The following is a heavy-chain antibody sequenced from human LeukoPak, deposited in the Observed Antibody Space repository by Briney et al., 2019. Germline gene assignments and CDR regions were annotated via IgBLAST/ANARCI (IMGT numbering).Heavy chain of an antibody. J-gene: IGHJ4*02. CDR1: GFTVSSKY. CDR3: AGGRGSYYDTTGGLDY. Sequence: GGSLRLSCAASGFTVSSKYMTWVRQAPGKGLEWVSVIYSGGSTFYADSVRGRFTISRDSSKNTVYLQMSSLRAEDTAVYYCAGGRGSYYDTTGGLDYWGQGTLVTVSS. V-gene: IGHV3-53*01. CDR2: IYSGGST. D-gene: IGHD3-22*01.